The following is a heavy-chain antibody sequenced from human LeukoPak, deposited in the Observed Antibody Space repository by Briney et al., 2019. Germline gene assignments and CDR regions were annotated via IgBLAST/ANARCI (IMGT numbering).Heavy chain of an antibody. CDR2: IYSGGTT. CDR3: ARDLGAVRDY. CDR1: GFTVSSNY. D-gene: IGHD1-26*01. J-gene: IGHJ4*02. Sequence: GGSLRLSCAASGFTVSSNYMSWVRQAPGKGLEWVSIIYSGGTTYYADSVKGRFTISRDNSKNTLYLQMNSLRAEDTAMYYCARDLGAVRDYWGQGTLVTVSS. V-gene: IGHV3-53*01.